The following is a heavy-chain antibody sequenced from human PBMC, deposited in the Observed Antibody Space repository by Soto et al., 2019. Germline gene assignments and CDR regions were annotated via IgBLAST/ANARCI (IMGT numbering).Heavy chain of an antibody. CDR2: ISYDGSNK. V-gene: IGHV3-30*18. Sequence: QVRLVESGGGVVQPGRSLRLSCAASGFTFSSYGMHWVRQAPGKGLEWVAVISYDGSNKYYADSVKGRFTISRDNSKNTLYLQMNSLRAEDTAVYYCAKGGSVLGYYYMDVWGKGTTVTVSS. CDR3: AKGGSVLGYYYMDV. CDR1: GFTFSSYG. D-gene: IGHD3-16*01. J-gene: IGHJ6*03.